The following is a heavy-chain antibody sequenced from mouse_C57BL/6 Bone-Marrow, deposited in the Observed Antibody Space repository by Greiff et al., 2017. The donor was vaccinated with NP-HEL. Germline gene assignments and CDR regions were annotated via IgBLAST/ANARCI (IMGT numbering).Heavy chain of an antibody. Sequence: EVMLVESGGGLVKPGGSLKLSCAASGFTFSSYTMSWVRQTPEKRLEWVATISGGGGNTYYPDSVKGRFTISRDNTKNTLYLQMSSLRSEDTALYYCARPIYYDYVYAMDYWGQGTSVTVSS. CDR3: ARPIYYDYVYAMDY. CDR1: GFTFSSYT. V-gene: IGHV5-9*01. CDR2: ISGGGGNT. D-gene: IGHD2-4*01. J-gene: IGHJ4*01.